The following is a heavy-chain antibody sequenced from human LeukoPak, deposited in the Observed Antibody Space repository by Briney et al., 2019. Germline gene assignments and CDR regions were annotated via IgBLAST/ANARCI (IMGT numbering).Heavy chain of an antibody. J-gene: IGHJ6*03. CDR1: GGSFSGYY. V-gene: IGHV4-34*01. Sequence: SETLSLTCAVYGGSFSGYYWSWIRQPPGKGLEWIGEINHSGSTNYNPSLKSRVTISVDTSKNQFSLKLSSVTAADTAVYYCARLRKSTIFGVVMTKHYYYYMDVWGKGTTVTVSS. CDR3: ARLRKSTIFGVVMTKHYYYYMDV. D-gene: IGHD3-3*01. CDR2: INHSGST.